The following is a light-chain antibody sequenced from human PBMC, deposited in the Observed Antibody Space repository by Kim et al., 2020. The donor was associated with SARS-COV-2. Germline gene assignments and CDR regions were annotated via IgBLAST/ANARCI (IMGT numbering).Light chain of an antibody. CDR1: QSVSSY. J-gene: IGKJ1*01. Sequence: EIVLTQSPATLSLYPGERATLSCRASQSVSSYLAWYQKKPGQTPRLLIYDASNRATGIPARFSGSGSGTDFTLTISSLEPEDFAVYYCQQRRNWPLTFGQGTKVDIK. V-gene: IGKV3-11*01. CDR2: DAS. CDR3: QQRRNWPLT.